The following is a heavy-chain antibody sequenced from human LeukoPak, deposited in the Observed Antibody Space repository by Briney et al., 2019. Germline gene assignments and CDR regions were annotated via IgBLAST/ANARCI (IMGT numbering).Heavy chain of an antibody. CDR2: IYYTGST. Sequence: SETLSLICTVSSGSISSSSYYWGWVRQPPGRGLEWIGSIYYTGSTYYNPSLKSRVTISVDTSKNQFSLRLSSVTAADTAVYYCARPAYGDYVRWFDPWGRGILVTVSS. CDR3: ARPAYGDYVRWFDP. V-gene: IGHV4-39*01. J-gene: IGHJ5*02. CDR1: SGSISSSSYY. D-gene: IGHD4-17*01.